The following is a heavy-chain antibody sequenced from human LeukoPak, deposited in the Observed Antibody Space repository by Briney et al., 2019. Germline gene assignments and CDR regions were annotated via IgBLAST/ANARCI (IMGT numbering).Heavy chain of an antibody. CDR2: INPNSGGT. Sequence: ASVKVSCKASGYTFTSYGINWVRQAPGQGLEWMGWINPNSGGTNYAQKFQGRVTMTRDTSISTAYMELSRLRSDDTAVYYCARSNYCSSTSCHGGDAFDIWGQGTMVTVSS. D-gene: IGHD2-2*01. CDR1: GYTFTSYG. CDR3: ARSNYCSSTSCHGGDAFDI. J-gene: IGHJ3*02. V-gene: IGHV1-2*02.